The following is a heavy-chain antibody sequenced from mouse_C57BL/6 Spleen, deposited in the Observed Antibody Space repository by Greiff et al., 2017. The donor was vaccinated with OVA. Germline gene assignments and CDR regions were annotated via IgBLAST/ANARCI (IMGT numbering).Heavy chain of an antibody. D-gene: IGHD2-2*01. CDR3: ARNGYYGYFDV. V-gene: IGHV1-66*01. J-gene: IGHJ1*03. CDR1: GYSFTSYY. CDR2: IYPGSGNT. Sequence: VQLQQSGPELVKPGASVKISCKASGYSFTSYYIHWVKQRPGQGLEWIGWIYPGSGNTKYNEKFKGKATLTADTSSSTAYMQLSSLTSEDSAVYYCARNGYYGYFDVWGTGTTVTVSS.